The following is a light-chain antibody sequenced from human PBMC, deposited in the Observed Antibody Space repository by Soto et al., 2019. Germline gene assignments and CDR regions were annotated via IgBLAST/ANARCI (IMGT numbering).Light chain of an antibody. V-gene: IGKV3-20*01. CDR3: QQYGNSPYT. Sequence: EIVLTQSPGTLSLSPGERVTLSCRASQSVVSSSLAWFQQKPGQAPRLLIYGASPRATGIPDRFSGGGSGTDFTLTISRLEPEDFAVYYCQQYGNSPYTFGQGTRLEIK. CDR1: QSVVSSS. J-gene: IGKJ2*01. CDR2: GAS.